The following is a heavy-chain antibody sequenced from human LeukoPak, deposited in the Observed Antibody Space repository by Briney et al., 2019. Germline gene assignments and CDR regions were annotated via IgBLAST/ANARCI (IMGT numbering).Heavy chain of an antibody. V-gene: IGHV3-11*06. J-gene: IGHJ4*02. CDR1: GFTFSDYY. CDR3: ARVYQGVSLFDGIDY. CDR2: ISSSSSYI. Sequence: GGSLRLSCAASGFTFSDYYMSWIRQAPGKGLEWVSSISSSSSYIYYADSVKGRFTISRDNAKNSLYLQMNSLRAEDTAVYYCARVYQGVSLFDGIDYWGQGTLVTVSS. D-gene: IGHD3-10*01.